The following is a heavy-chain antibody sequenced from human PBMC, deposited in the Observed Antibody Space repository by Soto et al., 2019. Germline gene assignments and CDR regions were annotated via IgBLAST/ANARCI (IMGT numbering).Heavy chain of an antibody. CDR1: GFSFTTSGVG. CDR2: IYWNGDK. CDR3: ARRLLSRLPAAGYFAV. D-gene: IGHD6-13*01. J-gene: IGHJ4*02. Sequence: QITLKESGPTLVKPTQTITLTCTISGFSFTTSGVGVGWIRQPPGNALEWLALIYWNGDKRYSPSLQSRLTVNKDTSKDQVVLAMTNMDPVDTSTYYCARRLLSRLPAAGYFAVWGQGILVTVSS. V-gene: IGHV2-5*01.